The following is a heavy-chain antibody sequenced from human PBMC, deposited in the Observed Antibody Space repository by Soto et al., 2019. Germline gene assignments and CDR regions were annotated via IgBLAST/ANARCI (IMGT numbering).Heavy chain of an antibody. Sequence: PAETLSLTCTVAGGSVSSGSYYWSLIRQPPGKGLEWIGYIYYSGSTNYNPSRKSRVTISVDTSKNQFSLKLSSVTAADTAVYYCARGEIAVAGTYADYYYGMDVWGPGTTVTVSS. V-gene: IGHV4-61*01. CDR1: GGSVSSGSYY. J-gene: IGHJ6*02. CDR2: IYYSGST. D-gene: IGHD6-13*01. CDR3: ARGEIAVAGTYADYYYGMDV.